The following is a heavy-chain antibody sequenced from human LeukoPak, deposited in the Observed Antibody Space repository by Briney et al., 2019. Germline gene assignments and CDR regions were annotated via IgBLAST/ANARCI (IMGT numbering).Heavy chain of an antibody. Sequence: GRSLRLSCSASGFTFDDYGMHWIRQAPGKGLEWVSGISWNRGSMGYAASVKGRFTISRDNAKNSLYLQMNSLRAEDAALYYCAKESGYCSTTICDPFDYWGQGTLVIVSS. V-gene: IGHV3-9*01. D-gene: IGHD2-2*01. CDR2: ISWNRGSM. CDR1: GFTFDDYG. CDR3: AKESGYCSTTICDPFDY. J-gene: IGHJ4*02.